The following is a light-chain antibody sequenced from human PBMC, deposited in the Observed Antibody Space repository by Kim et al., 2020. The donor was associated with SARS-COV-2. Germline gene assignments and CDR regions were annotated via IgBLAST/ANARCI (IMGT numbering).Light chain of an antibody. V-gene: IGKV3-11*02. J-gene: IGKJ4*01. CDR2: DAF. Sequence: SVNNYLAWYQQKPGQAPRLLIYDAFNRATGIPARFSGSGPGRDYTLTTSSLEPEDSAVYYCQQRSNWLTFGGGTKVDIK. CDR3: QQRSNWLT. CDR1: SVNNY.